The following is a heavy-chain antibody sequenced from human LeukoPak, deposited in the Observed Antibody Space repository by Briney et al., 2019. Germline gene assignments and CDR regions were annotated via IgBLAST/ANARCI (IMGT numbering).Heavy chain of an antibody. Sequence: PGGSLRLSCTASGFPFGAYYMSWVRLPPGKGLEWVGLIKGRAFGGTTEYAMSVKGTFTISRDDSKSIVYLQMNSLKIEDTAMSYCTRRNRGGVRGVMFDPWGQGTLVTVSS. V-gene: IGHV3-49*04. CDR3: TRRNRGGVRGVMFDP. D-gene: IGHD3-10*01. J-gene: IGHJ5*02. CDR1: GFPFGAYY. CDR2: IKGRAFGGTT.